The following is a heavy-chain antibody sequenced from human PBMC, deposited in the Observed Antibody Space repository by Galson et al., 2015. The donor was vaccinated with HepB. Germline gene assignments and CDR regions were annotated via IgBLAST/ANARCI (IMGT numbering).Heavy chain of an antibody. CDR2: IIPIFGPA. CDR1: GGSFSSDA. V-gene: IGHV1-69*06. CDR3: ARSGHYYYSGGYHHTWFDP. D-gene: IGHD3-22*01. Sequence: SVKVSCKASGGSFSSDAINWVRQAPGQGLEWMGGIIPIFGPANYAQKFQGRVTITADKSTSTAYMELSSLRSEDTAVYYCARSGHYYYSGGYHHTWFDPWGQVTLVTVSS. J-gene: IGHJ5*02.